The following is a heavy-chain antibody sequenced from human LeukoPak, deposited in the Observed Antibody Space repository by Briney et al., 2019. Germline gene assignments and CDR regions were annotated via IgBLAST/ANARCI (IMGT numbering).Heavy chain of an antibody. D-gene: IGHD2-2*01. V-gene: IGHV3-48*03. CDR2: ISSSGSTI. CDR1: AFTFNRYE. CDR3: SLYCSSTSCSDY. Sequence: RRGGLGRTCRGSAFTFNRYEMNWVRQAPGKGLEWVSYISSSGSTIYYADSVKGRFTISRDNAKNSLYLQMNSLRAEDTAVYYCSLYCSSTSCSDYWGQGTLVTVSS. J-gene: IGHJ4*02.